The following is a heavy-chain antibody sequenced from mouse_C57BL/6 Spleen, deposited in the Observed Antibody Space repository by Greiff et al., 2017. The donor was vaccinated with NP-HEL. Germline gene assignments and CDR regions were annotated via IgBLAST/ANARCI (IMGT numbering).Heavy chain of an antibody. CDR3: AREVIYYDYDGGFAY. CDR2: ISSGSSTI. Sequence: EVQGVESGGGLVKPGGSLKLSCAASGFTFSDYGMHWVRQAPEKGLEWVAYISSGSSTIYYADTVKGRFTISRDNAKNTLFLQMTSLRSEDTAMYYCAREVIYYDYDGGFAYWGQGTLVTVSA. CDR1: GFTFSDYG. J-gene: IGHJ3*01. V-gene: IGHV5-17*01. D-gene: IGHD2-4*01.